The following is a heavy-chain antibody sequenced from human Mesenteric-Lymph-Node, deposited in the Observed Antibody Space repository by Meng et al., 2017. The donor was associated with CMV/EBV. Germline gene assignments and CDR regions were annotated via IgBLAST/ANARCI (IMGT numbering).Heavy chain of an antibody. CDR3: ARDLYGESPDAFDI. CDR1: GFTFRTFP. J-gene: IGHJ3*02. CDR2: ISYDGSNK. D-gene: IGHD4-17*01. V-gene: IGHV3-30-3*01. Sequence: SGFTFRTFPMHWVRQAPGQGLEWVAVISYDGSNKYYADSVKGRFTISRDNSKTTLYLQMNSLRAEDTAVYYCARDLYGESPDAFDIWGQGTMVTVSS.